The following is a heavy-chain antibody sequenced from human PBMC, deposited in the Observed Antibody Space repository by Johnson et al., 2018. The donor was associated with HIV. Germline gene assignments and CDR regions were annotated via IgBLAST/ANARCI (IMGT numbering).Heavy chain of an antibody. CDR1: GFAVSSNF. CDR3: ATHLIVVAIGALDI. V-gene: IGHV3-53*01. J-gene: IGHJ3*02. Sequence: VQLVESGGGLIQPGGSLRLSCAASGFAVSSNFMSWVRQAPGKGLEWVSAIYSGGSTHYAYSVHGRFTISRDNSKNTLYLQMTSLGAEATAVYYCATHLIVVAIGALDIWGQGTMVTVSS. D-gene: IGHD3-22*01. CDR2: IYSGGST.